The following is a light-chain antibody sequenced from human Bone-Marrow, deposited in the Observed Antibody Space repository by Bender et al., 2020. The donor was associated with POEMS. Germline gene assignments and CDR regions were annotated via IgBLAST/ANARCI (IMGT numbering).Light chain of an antibody. CDR1: ISDVGGYDS. CDR2: DVN. J-gene: IGLJ1*01. CDR3: CTYADSNTYV. Sequence: QSALTQPPSASGSPGQSVTISCTGTISDVGGYDSVSWYQHHPGKAPRLIIYDVNKRPLGVPDRFSASKSDNTPSLTVSGLQPGDESNYYCCTYADSNTYVFGAGHKVRVI. V-gene: IGLV2-8*01.